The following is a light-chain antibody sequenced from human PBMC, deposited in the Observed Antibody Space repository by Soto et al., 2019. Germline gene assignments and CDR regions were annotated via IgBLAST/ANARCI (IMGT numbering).Light chain of an antibody. CDR1: QGMSSS. Sequence: DIQLTQSPPFLSASVGDRVTVSYRASQGMSSSLAWYQQKPGKAPKLLIYAVSTLQSGVPSRFSGSGSGTEFTLTISSLQPEDFATYFCQQLYTFGGGTKVEVE. CDR2: AVS. J-gene: IGKJ4*01. CDR3: QQLYT. V-gene: IGKV1-9*01.